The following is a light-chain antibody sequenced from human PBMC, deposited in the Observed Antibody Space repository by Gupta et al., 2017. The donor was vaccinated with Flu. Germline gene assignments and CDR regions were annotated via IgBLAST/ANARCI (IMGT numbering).Light chain of an antibody. V-gene: IGKV2-30*01. CDR1: EGRVYSEVNTS. Sequence: TPGQPAPISCRASEGRVYSEVNTSLYLFHQRPDQSPRRLIYQGSYRDSGVPDRFSGSGXGTXFTLKIXGGEGEEVWIYCCKQRERCPCAFGXGTKVEIK. CDR2: QGS. CDR3: KQRERCPCA. J-gene: IGKJ1*01.